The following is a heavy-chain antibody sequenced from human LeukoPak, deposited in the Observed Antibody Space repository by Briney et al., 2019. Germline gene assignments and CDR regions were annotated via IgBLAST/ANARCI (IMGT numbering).Heavy chain of an antibody. J-gene: IGHJ4*02. CDR2: ISGSGGNT. CDR1: RFTFSSYA. CDR3: AKDRHYYDSSGYYYLLYFDY. V-gene: IGHV3-23*01. D-gene: IGHD3-22*01. Sequence: GGSLRLSCAASRFTFSSYAMRWVRQAPGKGVEWVSAISGSGGNTYYSYSVKGRFTISRDNSNHTLFLQMSSLRAEDTAVYCCAKDRHYYDSSGYYYLLYFDYWVQGTLVTVSS.